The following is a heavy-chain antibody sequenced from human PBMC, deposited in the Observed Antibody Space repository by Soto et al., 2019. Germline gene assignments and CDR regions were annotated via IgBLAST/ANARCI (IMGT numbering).Heavy chain of an antibody. CDR1: GGSISSGDYY. Sequence: PSETLSLTCTVSGGSISSGDYYWSWIRQPPGKGLEWIGYIYYSGSTYYNPSLKSRVTISVDTSKNQFSLKLSSVTAADTAVYYCARERQNYDFLSGYPGAFDIWGQGAMGTV. V-gene: IGHV4-30-4*01. CDR2: IYYSGST. D-gene: IGHD3-3*01. J-gene: IGHJ3*02. CDR3: ARERQNYDFLSGYPGAFDI.